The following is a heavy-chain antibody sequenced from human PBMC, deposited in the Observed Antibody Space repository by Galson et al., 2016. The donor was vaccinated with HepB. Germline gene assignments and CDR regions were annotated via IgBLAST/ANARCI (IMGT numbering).Heavy chain of an antibody. CDR2: ISYDGSNK. D-gene: IGHD6-19*01. CDR3: AKDRLAYYYYYYGMDV. J-gene: IGHJ6*02. Sequence: SLRLSCAASGFTFSTYGMHWVRQAPGKGLEWVSVISYDGSNKYYADSVKGRFTISRDNPKNTLYLQMNRMRAEDTAVYYCAKDRLAYYYYYYGMDVWGQGTTVTFSS. CDR1: GFTFSTYG. V-gene: IGHV3-30*18.